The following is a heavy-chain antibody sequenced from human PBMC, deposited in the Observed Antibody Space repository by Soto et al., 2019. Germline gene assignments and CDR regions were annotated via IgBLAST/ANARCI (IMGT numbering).Heavy chain of an antibody. Sequence: QVQLVESGGGVVQPGRSLRLSCAASGFTFSSYGMHWVRQAPGKGLEWVAVIWYDGSNKYYADSVKGRFTISRDNSKNTLCLQMNSLRAEDTAVYYCARDLALYSSSYSAVRYWGQGTLVTVSS. J-gene: IGHJ4*02. V-gene: IGHV3-33*01. CDR3: ARDLALYSSSYSAVRY. CDR2: IWYDGSNK. CDR1: GFTFSSYG. D-gene: IGHD6-13*01.